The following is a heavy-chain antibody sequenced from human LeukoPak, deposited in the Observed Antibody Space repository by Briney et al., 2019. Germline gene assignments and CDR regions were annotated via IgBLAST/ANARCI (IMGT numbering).Heavy chain of an antibody. V-gene: IGHV3-23*01. CDR2: ISGSGGST. CDR3: AKGLYSGSYDGFDS. Sequence: QPGGSLRLSCAASGFTFRSYAMSWVRQAPGKGLKWVSVISGSGGSTYYADSVKGRFTIPRDNSKNTLYLQMNSLRAEDTAVFYCAKGLYSGSYDGFDSWGQGALVTVSS. CDR1: GFTFRSYA. J-gene: IGHJ4*02. D-gene: IGHD1-26*01.